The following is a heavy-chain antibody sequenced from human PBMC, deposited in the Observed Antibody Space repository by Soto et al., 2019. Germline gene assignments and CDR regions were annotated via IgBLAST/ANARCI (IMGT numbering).Heavy chain of an antibody. V-gene: IGHV3-48*02. CDR3: ARDEFYYYDSSGYWEGFDY. J-gene: IGHJ4*02. Sequence: QPGGSLRLSCAASGFTFSIYSMNWVRHAPGKGLEWVSYISSSSSTIYYADSVKGRFTISRDNAKNSLYLQMSSLRDEDTAVYYCARDEFYYYDSSGYWEGFDYWGQGTLVTVSS. CDR1: GFTFSIYS. CDR2: ISSSSSTI. D-gene: IGHD3-22*01.